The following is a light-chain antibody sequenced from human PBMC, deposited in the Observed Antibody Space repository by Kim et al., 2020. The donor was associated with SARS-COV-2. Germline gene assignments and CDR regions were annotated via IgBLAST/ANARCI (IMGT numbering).Light chain of an antibody. CDR2: GAS. J-gene: IGKJ2*01. CDR1: QTVSSSY. CDR3: QQYGYT. Sequence: TRSLTPGERHTLSCRASQTVSSSYLAWYQQKPGQAPRLLIYGASTRATGIPDRFSGSGSGTDFTLTISRLEPEDFAVYYCQQYGYTFGQGTKLEI. V-gene: IGKV3-20*01.